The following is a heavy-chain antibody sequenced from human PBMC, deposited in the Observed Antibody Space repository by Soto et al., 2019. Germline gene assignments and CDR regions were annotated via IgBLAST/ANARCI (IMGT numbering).Heavy chain of an antibody. CDR1: GYTFTGYY. D-gene: IGHD6-6*01. CDR2: INPNSGGT. V-gene: IGHV1-2*04. Sequence: QVQLVQSGAEVKKPGASVKVSCKASGYTFTGYYMHWVRQAPGQGLEWMGWINPNSGGTNYAQKFQGWVTMTRDTSIKRAYMELSRLRSDDTAVYYCARDIGKGYSSSYYYGMDVGGQGTTVTVSS. CDR3: ARDIGKGYSSSYYYGMDV. J-gene: IGHJ6*02.